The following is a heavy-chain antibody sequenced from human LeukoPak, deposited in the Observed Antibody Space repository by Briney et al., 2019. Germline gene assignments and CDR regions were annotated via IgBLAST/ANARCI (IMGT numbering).Heavy chain of an antibody. J-gene: IGHJ4*02. CDR3: ATEVMVRGVMQFDY. V-gene: IGHV1-24*01. CDR1: RYTLTELS. D-gene: IGHD3-10*01. CDR2: FDPEDGET. Sequence: ASVKVSCKVSRYTLTELSMHWVRQAPGKGLEWMGGFDPEDGETIYAQKFQGRVTMTEDTSTDTAYMELSSLRSEDTAVYYCATEVMVRGVMQFDYWGQGTLVTVSS.